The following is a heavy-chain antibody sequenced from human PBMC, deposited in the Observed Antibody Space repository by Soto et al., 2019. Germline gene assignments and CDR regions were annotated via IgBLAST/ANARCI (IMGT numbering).Heavy chain of an antibody. Sequence: VSVKVSCKASGYTFTGYYMHWVRQAPGQGLEWMGWINPNSGGTNYAQKFQGWVTMTRDTSISTAYMELSRLRSDDTAVYYCARDRSVPTATPNYYYYGMDVWGQGTTVTVSS. CDR1: GYTFTGYY. V-gene: IGHV1-2*04. J-gene: IGHJ6*02. CDR3: ARDRSVPTATPNYYYYGMDV. D-gene: IGHD4-17*01. CDR2: INPNSGGT.